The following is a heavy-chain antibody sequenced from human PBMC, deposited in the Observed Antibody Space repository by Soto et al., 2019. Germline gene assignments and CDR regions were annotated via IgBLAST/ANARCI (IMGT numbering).Heavy chain of an antibody. V-gene: IGHV4-31*03. CDR3: ARVHLGYDSSGSISYFDY. CDR1: GGSISSGGYY. J-gene: IGHJ4*02. CDR2: IYYSGST. Sequence: PSETLSLTCTVSGGSISSGGYYWSWIRQHPGKGLEWIGYIYYSGSTYYNPSLKSRVTISVDTSKNQFSLKLSSVTAADTAVYYCARVHLGYDSSGSISYFDYWGQGTLVTVSS. D-gene: IGHD3-22*01.